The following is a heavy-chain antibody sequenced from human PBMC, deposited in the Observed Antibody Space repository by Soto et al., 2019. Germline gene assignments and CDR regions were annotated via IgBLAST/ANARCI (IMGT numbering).Heavy chain of an antibody. D-gene: IGHD6-6*01. CDR3: ARRGETVGSSSWYYFDY. CDR1: GFTFSSYG. CDR2: IWYDGSNK. V-gene: IGHV3-33*01. J-gene: IGHJ4*02. Sequence: QVQLVESGGGVVQPGRSLRLSCAASGFTFSSYGMHWVRQAPGKGLEWVAVIWYDGSNKYYADSVKGRFTISRDNSKNTLYLQMNSLRAEDTAVYYCARRGETVGSSSWYYFDYWGQGTLVTVSS.